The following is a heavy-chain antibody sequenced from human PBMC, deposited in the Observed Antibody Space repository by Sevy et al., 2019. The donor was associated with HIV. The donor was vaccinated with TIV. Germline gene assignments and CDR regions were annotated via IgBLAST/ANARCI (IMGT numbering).Heavy chain of an antibody. V-gene: IGHV1-2*06. CDR3: VRESMKSPKTLLSFDI. CDR1: GYIFSDYN. Sequence: ASVKVSCKSTGYIFSDYNMHWVRQAPGQGLEWMALINPKSGDTIYAQRFRGRVSMTRDTSMGTAYMELSGLTSDDTAEYYCVRESMKSPKTLLSFDIWGQGTMVTVSS. D-gene: IGHD2-21*02. J-gene: IGHJ3*02. CDR2: INPKSGDT.